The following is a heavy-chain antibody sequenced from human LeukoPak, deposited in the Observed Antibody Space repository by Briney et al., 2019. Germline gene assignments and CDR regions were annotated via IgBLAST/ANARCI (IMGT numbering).Heavy chain of an antibody. Sequence: SETLSLTCTVSGGSISSYYWSWIRQPPGKGLEWIGYIYYSGSTNYNPSLKSRVTISVDTFKNQFSLRLSSVTAADTAVYYCARKGVRGNGVYYFDYWGQGTLVTVSS. CDR1: GGSISSYY. D-gene: IGHD4-23*01. V-gene: IGHV4-59*12. CDR3: ARKGVRGNGVYYFDY. J-gene: IGHJ4*02. CDR2: IYYSGST.